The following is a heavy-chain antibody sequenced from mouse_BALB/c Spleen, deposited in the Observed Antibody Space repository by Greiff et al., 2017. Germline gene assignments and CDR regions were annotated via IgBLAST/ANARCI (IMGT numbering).Heavy chain of an antibody. CDR3: ARDWNYGYEAY. Sequence: EVKLMESGPGLVKPSQSLSLTCSVTGYSITSGYYWNWIRQFPGNKLEWMGYISYDGSNNYNPSLKNRISITRDTSKNQFFLKLNSVTTEDTATYYCARDWNYGYEAYWGQGTLVTVSA. CDR1: GYSITSGYY. CDR2: ISYDGSN. J-gene: IGHJ3*01. V-gene: IGHV3-6*02. D-gene: IGHD1-2*01.